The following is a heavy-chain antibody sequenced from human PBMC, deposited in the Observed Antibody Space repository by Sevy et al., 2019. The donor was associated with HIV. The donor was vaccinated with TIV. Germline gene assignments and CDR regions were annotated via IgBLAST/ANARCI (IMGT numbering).Heavy chain of an antibody. CDR3: ARGAVFGGMDV. CDR1: GFTFSSYD. Sequence: GGSLRLSCAASGFTFSSYDMHWVRQATGKGLEWVSATGTAGDTYYPGSVKGRFTISRENAKNSLYLQMNSLRAGDTAVYYCARGAVFGGMDVWGQGTTVTVSS. CDR2: TGTAGDT. V-gene: IGHV3-13*01. D-gene: IGHD3-16*01. J-gene: IGHJ6*02.